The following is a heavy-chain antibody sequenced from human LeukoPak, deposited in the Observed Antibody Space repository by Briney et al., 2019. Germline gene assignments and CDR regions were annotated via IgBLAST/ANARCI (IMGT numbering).Heavy chain of an antibody. V-gene: IGHV3-30-3*01. CDR2: ISYDGSNK. CDR3: ARASWVEC. CDR1: GFTFSSYA. Sequence: GGSLRLSCAASGFTFSSYAMHWVRQAPGKGLEWVAVISYDGSNKYYADSVKGRFTISRDNSKNTLYLQMNSLRAEDTAVYYCARASWVECWGQGTLVTVSS. D-gene: IGHD3-3*01. J-gene: IGHJ4*02.